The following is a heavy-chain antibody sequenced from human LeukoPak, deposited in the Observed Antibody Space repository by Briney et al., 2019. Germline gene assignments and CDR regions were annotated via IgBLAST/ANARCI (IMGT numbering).Heavy chain of an antibody. Sequence: ASVKVSCKASGYTFTSYAMHWVRQAPGQRLEWMGWINAGNGNTKYSQKFQGRVTITRDTPASTAYMELSSLRSEDTAVYYCARDQPQGAFDIWGQGTMVTVSS. CDR1: GYTFTSYA. CDR2: INAGNGNT. V-gene: IGHV1-3*01. CDR3: ARDQPQGAFDI. J-gene: IGHJ3*02.